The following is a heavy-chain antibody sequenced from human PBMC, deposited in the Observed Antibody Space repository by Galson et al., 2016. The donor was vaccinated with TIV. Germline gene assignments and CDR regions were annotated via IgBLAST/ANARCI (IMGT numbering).Heavy chain of an antibody. CDR2: FDPEAGRT. V-gene: IGHV1-24*01. CDR1: GYTLSEIA. Sequence: SVKVSCKVSGYTLSEIAMHWVRQAPGKGLEWMGGFDPEAGRTIYAQKFHGRVTVTEGTATDTAYMEANNLRSDDTAVYYCATVTWFPGLSLDSWGQGTLVTVSS. D-gene: IGHD3-22*01. J-gene: IGHJ4*02. CDR3: ATVTWFPGLSLDS.